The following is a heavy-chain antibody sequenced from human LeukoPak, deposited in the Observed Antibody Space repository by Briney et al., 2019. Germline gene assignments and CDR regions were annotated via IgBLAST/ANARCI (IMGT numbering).Heavy chain of an antibody. D-gene: IGHD3-22*01. CDR3: ARGVYDSSGYYFVQGMDV. CDR1: GFTFSSYA. J-gene: IGHJ6*02. CDR2: ISGSGGST. V-gene: IGHV3-23*01. Sequence: PGGSLRLSCAASGFTFSSYAMSWVRQAPGKGLEWVSAISGSGGSTYYAASAKGRFTISRDNSKNTLYLQMNSLRAEDTAVYYCARGVYDSSGYYFVQGMDVWGQGTTVTVSS.